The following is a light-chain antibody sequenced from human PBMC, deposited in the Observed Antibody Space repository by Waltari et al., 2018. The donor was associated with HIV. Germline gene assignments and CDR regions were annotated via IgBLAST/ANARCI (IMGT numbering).Light chain of an antibody. Sequence: QSALTQPHSVSGSPGQSLTISCTGTSSYVDTFVSWYQQHPGKAPQVIIYNGNNRPSGVPDRFSGSKSGNTAFLTISGLQAEDEAEYHCCSHAGNFIFAFGTGTKVTVL. CDR2: NGN. CDR1: SSYVDTF. J-gene: IGLJ1*01. CDR3: CSHAGNFIFA. V-gene: IGLV2-11*01.